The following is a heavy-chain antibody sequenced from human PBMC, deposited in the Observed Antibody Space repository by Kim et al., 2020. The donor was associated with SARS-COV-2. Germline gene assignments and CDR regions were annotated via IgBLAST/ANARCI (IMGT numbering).Heavy chain of an antibody. J-gene: IGHJ3*02. CDR3: ARTEPSPPRGGDAFDI. V-gene: IGHV4-39*01. Sequence: SLKSRVTISVDTSKNQFSLKLSSVTAADTAVYYCARTEPSPPRGGDAFDIWGQGTMVTVSS. D-gene: IGHD3-16*01.